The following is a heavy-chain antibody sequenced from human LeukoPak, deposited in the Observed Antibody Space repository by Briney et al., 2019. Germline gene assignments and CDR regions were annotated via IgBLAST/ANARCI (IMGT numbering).Heavy chain of an antibody. CDR2: INTYNGNT. CDR1: GYTFTSSG. Sequence: ASVKVSCKASGYTFTSSGISWVRQAPGQGLEWMGWINTYNGNTNYAQKLQGRVTMTTDAPTSTAYMELRSLRSDDTAVYYCARDEQWLVPISRPFYGMDVWGQGTTVTVSS. J-gene: IGHJ6*02. CDR3: ARDEQWLVPISRPFYGMDV. D-gene: IGHD6-19*01. V-gene: IGHV1-18*01.